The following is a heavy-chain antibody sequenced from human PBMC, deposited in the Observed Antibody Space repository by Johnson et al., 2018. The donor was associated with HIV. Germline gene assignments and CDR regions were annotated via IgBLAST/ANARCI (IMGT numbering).Heavy chain of an antibody. CDR3: ASQVRGLWLGADAFDI. Sequence: VQLVESGGGLVQPGGSLRLSCAASGFTFSSYAMSWVRQAPGKGLEWVSGISGTGDSTYYADSVKGRFTISRDNSKNTLYVQMNSLGAEDTAVDSCASQVRGLWLGADAFDIWGQGTMVTVSS. V-gene: IGHV3-23*04. CDR2: ISGTGDST. J-gene: IGHJ3*02. CDR1: GFTFSSYA. D-gene: IGHD3-10*01.